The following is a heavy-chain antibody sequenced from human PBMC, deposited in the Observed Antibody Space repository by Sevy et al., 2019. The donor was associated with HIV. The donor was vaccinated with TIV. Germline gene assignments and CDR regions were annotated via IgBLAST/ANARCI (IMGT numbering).Heavy chain of an antibody. CDR3: AKDAYSSGWYPSDY. D-gene: IGHD6-19*01. Sequence: GGSLRLSCAASGFTFSSYAMSWVRQAPGKGLEWVSAISGSGGSTYYADSVKGRFTISRDNSKNTLYLQMNSLRAEDTAVYYWAKDAYSSGWYPSDYWGQGTLVTVSS. V-gene: IGHV3-23*01. CDR1: GFTFSSYA. J-gene: IGHJ4*02. CDR2: ISGSGGST.